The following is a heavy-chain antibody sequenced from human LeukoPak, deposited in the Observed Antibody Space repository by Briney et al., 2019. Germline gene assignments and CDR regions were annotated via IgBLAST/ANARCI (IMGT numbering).Heavy chain of an antibody. V-gene: IGHV3-33*01. D-gene: IGHD6-6*01. J-gene: IGHJ4*02. CDR1: GFSFSRYG. Sequence: GGSLRLSCAASGFSFSRYGMHWVRQAPGKGLGWVAHIWYDGSSKYYTDSVKGRFTISRDNSKNTLYLQMNSLRAEDTAVYYCARDLYSSSSGFLDYWGQGTLVTVSS. CDR3: ARDLYSSSSGFLDY. CDR2: IWYDGSSK.